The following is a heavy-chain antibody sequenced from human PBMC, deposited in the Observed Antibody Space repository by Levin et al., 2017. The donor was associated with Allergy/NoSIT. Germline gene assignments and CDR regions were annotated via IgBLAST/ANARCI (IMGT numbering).Heavy chain of an antibody. Sequence: KASETLSLTCTVSGGSISSAGNYWSWIRQHPGKGLEWIGYIYYSGSTHYNPSLKSRVTILVDTSKNQFSLKLSAVTAADTAVYYCARVQQQLVDYFYYYIDVWGKGTTVTVSS. J-gene: IGHJ6*03. V-gene: IGHV4-31*03. D-gene: IGHD6-13*01. CDR1: GGSISSAGNY. CDR3: ARVQQQLVDYFYYYIDV. CDR2: IYYSGST.